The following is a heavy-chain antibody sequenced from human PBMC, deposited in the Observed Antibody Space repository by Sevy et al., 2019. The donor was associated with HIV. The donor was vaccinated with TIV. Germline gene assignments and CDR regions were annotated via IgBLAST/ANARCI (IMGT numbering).Heavy chain of an antibody. V-gene: IGHV3-7*01. Sequence: GGSLRLSCVVSGLTSRTYWMHWVRRAPGKGLEWVASINPDGGESYYGASVKGQFTISRDNTKNSLYLQMTSLRAEDTAAYYCARGTYYYDSGFFYPFDYWGQGTLVTVSS. D-gene: IGHD3-10*01. CDR1: GLTSRTYW. CDR3: ARGTYYYDSGFFYPFDY. J-gene: IGHJ4*02. CDR2: INPDGGES.